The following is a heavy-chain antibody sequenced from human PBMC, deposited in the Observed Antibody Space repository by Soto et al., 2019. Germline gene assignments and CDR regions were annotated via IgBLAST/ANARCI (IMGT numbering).Heavy chain of an antibody. V-gene: IGHV1-18*04. CDR1: GYNFLNYG. CDR2: ISVYHGNT. CDR3: ARDHGGATMALLY. J-gene: IGHJ4*02. Sequence: ASVKVSCKTSGYNFLNYGMSWVRQAPGQGPEWMGWISVYHGNTIYAQNFQGRVTMTTDTSTSTAYMELTSLRSDDTGVYYCARDHGGATMALLYWGQGTLVTVSS. D-gene: IGHD3-10*01.